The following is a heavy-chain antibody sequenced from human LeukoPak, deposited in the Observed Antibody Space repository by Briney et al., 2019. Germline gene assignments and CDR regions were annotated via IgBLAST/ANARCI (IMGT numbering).Heavy chain of an antibody. V-gene: IGHV3-30*02. CDR1: GFTFSSYG. J-gene: IGHJ4*02. Sequence: GGSLRLSCAASGFTFSSYGMHWVRRAPGKGLEWVAFIRYDGSNKYYADSVKGRFTISRDNSKNTLYLQMNSLRAEDTAVYYCAKDKSPLLWFGELVFDYWGQGTLVTVSS. CDR3: AKDKSPLLWFGELVFDY. D-gene: IGHD3-10*01. CDR2: IRYDGSNK.